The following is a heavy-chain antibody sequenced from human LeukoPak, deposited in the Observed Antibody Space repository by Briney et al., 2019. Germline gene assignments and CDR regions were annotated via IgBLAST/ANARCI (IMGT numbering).Heavy chain of an antibody. CDR1: GGTFSSYA. CDR3: ATEYCSGGSCFLGYFQH. Sequence: GSSVKVSCKASGGTFSSYAISWVRQAPGQGLEWMGGIIPIFGTANYAQKFQGRVTITADKSTSTAYMELSSLRSEDTAVYYCATEYCSGGSCFLGYFQHWGQGTLVTVSS. CDR2: IIPIFGTA. J-gene: IGHJ1*01. D-gene: IGHD2-15*01. V-gene: IGHV1-69*06.